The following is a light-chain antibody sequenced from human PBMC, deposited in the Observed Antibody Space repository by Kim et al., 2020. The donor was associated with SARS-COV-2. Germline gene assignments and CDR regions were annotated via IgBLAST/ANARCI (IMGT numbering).Light chain of an antibody. J-gene: IGLJ1*01. V-gene: IGLV2-14*03. CDR2: DVN. Sequence: QSIPISGHGTSSDVGGYNYVYWYQQHPGKAPKLMIYDVNNRPSGVSNRFSGSKSGNTASLTISGLQAEDEADYYCSSYTSSSTPYVFGTGTKVTVL. CDR3: SSYTSSSTPYV. CDR1: SSDVGGYNY.